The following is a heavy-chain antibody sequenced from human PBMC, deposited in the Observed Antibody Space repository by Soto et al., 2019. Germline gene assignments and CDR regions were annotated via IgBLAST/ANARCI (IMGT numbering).Heavy chain of an antibody. D-gene: IGHD3-3*01. J-gene: IGHJ6*02. CDR1: GGTFSSYA. CDR3: ARREGYYDFWSGYQSPDYYYYGMDV. CDR2: IIPIFGTA. V-gene: IGHV1-69*13. Sequence: SVKVSCKASGGTFSSYAISWVRQAPGQGLEWMGGIIPIFGTANYAQKFQGRVTITADESTSTAYMELSSLRSEDTAVYYCARREGYYDFWSGYQSPDYYYYGMDVWGQGTTVTVSS.